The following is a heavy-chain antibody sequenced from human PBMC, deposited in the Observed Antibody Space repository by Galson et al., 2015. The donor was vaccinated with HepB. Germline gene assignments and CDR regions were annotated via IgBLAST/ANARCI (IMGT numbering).Heavy chain of an antibody. CDR2: ISHSGST. CDR1: GGSFSGYY. V-gene: IGHV4-34*01. CDR3: ARLYEGGSSWFHGRPFDI. D-gene: IGHD6-13*01. J-gene: IGHJ3*02. Sequence: ETLSLTCAVHGGSFSGYYWSWIRHTPGKGLEWIGEISHSGSTNYNLSLKSRATISEDTSKKQFSLKVNSVTVADTAVYYCARLYEGGSSWFHGRPFDIWGQGTMVTVSS.